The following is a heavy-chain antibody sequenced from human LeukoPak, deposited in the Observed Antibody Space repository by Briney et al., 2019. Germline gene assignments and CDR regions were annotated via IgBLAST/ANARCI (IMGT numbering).Heavy chain of an antibody. V-gene: IGHV3-30*18. CDR2: ISYDGSNK. D-gene: IGHD4-17*01. CDR1: GFTFDSYG. CDR3: AKDRTYDYGTYDAFDI. J-gene: IGHJ3*02. Sequence: GRSLRLSCAASGFTFDSYGMHWVRQAPGKGLEWVAGISYDGSNKYYVDSVKGRFTISRDNSKNTLYLQMNSLRPEDTAVYYCAKDRTYDYGTYDAFDIWGPGTMVTVSS.